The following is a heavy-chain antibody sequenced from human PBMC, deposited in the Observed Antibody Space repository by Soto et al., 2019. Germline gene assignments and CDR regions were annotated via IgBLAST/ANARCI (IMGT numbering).Heavy chain of an antibody. CDR2: TYYRSKWYN. J-gene: IGHJ3*02. CDR1: GDSVSSNSAA. Sequence: SQTLSLTCAISGDSVSSNSAAWNWIRQSPSRGLEWLGRTYYRSKWYNDYAVSVKSRITINPDTSKNQFSLQLNSVTPEDTAVYYCASGDVLGVWFGELFAFDIWGQGTMVTVSS. CDR3: ASGDVLGVWFGELFAFDI. D-gene: IGHD3-10*01. V-gene: IGHV6-1*01.